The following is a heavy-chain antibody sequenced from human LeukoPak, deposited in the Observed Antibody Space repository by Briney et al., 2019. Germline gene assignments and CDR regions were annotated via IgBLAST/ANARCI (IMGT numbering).Heavy chain of an antibody. CDR1: GYTLTELS. D-gene: IGHD3-16*02. J-gene: IGHJ5*02. Sequence: ASVKVPCKVSGYTLTELSMHWVRQAPGKGLEWMGGFDPEDGETIYAQKFQGRVTMTEDTSTDTAYMELSSLRSEDTAVYYCATFITPSNWFDPWGQGTLVTVSS. V-gene: IGHV1-24*01. CDR3: ATFITPSNWFDP. CDR2: FDPEDGET.